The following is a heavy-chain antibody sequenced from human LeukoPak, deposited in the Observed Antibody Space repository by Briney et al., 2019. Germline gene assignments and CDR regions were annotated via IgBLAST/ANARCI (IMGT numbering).Heavy chain of an antibody. CDR3: ARDGFTGYHRY. Sequence: SETLSLTCTVSGGSISNYYWTWIRQPAGKGLEWIGRIYTSGSTNYNPSLKSRVTMSVDTSKNQFSLKLISVTAADTAVYFCARDGFTGYHRYWGQGTLVTVSS. D-gene: IGHD2-2*03. CDR2: IYTSGST. J-gene: IGHJ4*02. CDR1: GGSISNYY. V-gene: IGHV4-4*07.